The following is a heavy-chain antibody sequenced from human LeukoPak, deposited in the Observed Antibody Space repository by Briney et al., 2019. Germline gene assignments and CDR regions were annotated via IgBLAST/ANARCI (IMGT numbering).Heavy chain of an antibody. V-gene: IGHV3-30*02. CDR3: AKDVRQEDTYYYDSSGYYFDY. J-gene: IGHJ4*02. Sequence: PGGSLRLSCAASGFTFSSYGMHWVRQAPGKGLEWVAFIRYDGSNKYYADSVRGRFTISRDNSKNTLYLQMNSLRAEDTAVYYCAKDVRQEDTYYYDSSGYYFDYWGQGTLVTVSS. CDR1: GFTFSSYG. D-gene: IGHD3-22*01. CDR2: IRYDGSNK.